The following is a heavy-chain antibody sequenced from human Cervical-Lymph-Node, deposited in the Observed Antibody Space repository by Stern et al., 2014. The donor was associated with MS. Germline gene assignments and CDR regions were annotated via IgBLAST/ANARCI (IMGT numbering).Heavy chain of an antibody. V-gene: IGHV3-21*01. CDR2: ITSTGYR. Sequence: VQLVESGGGLVKPGGSLRLSCAASGFTVSSYNMNWVRQAPGKGLEWVSSITSTGYRYSADSLKGRFTISRDNAKNSLYLHMNSLRAEDTAVYYCARDDLRSYYGMDVWGQGTTVTVSS. CDR3: ARDDLRSYYGMDV. CDR1: GFTVSSYN. J-gene: IGHJ6*02.